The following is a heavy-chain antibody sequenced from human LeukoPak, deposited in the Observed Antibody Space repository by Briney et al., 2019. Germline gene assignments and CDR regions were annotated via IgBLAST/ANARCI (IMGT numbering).Heavy chain of an antibody. J-gene: IGHJ5*02. V-gene: IGHV4-38-2*01. Sequence: PSETLSLTCVVSGYFISSGYHWGWIRQPPGKGLEWIGSVYRSGITYYNPSLKSRVTISVDTSKNQFSLKLSSVTAADTAVYYCAHDYGDYFEDWFDPWGQGTLVTVSS. CDR3: AHDYGDYFEDWFDP. CDR1: GYFISSGYH. CDR2: VYRSGIT. D-gene: IGHD4-17*01.